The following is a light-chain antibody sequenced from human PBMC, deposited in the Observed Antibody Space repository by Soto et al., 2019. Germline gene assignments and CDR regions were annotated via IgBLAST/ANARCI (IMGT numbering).Light chain of an antibody. CDR1: QSVTTN. V-gene: IGKV3-11*01. CDR2: GAS. Sequence: EVVMTQSPATLSVSPGERATLSSRASQSVTTNMAWYQQKPGQAPRLLIFGASTRATGIPARFSGSGSGTAYTLPTSSLEPEDFAVYYGQQRSNWPPITFGQGTRLEIK. J-gene: IGKJ5*01. CDR3: QQRSNWPPIT.